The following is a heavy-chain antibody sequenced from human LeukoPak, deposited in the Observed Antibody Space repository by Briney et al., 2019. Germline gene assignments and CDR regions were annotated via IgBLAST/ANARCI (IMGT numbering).Heavy chain of an antibody. Sequence: GSLRLSCAASGFTFSSYAMSWVRQAPGKGLEWVGEMYLSGTDTYNPSLRGRVTISLDRSKNQLSLRLRSVTAADTAVYYCAGLVGRYSTGMYYYFDYWGPGTLVTVSS. CDR1: GFTFSSYA. V-gene: IGHV4-34*08. D-gene: IGHD1-26*01. J-gene: IGHJ4*02. CDR2: MYLSGTD. CDR3: AGLVGRYSTGMYYYFDY.